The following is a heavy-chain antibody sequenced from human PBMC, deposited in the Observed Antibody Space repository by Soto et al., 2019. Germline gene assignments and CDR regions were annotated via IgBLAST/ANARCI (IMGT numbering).Heavy chain of an antibody. J-gene: IGHJ6*02. CDR1: GYTFTSYA. CDR2: INTNTGNP. V-gene: IGHV7-4-1*01. CDR3: ASPGGGYGGNSRDYYYYGMDV. Sequence: GASVKVSCKASGYTFTSYAMNWVRQAPGQGLEWMGWINTNTGNPTYAQGFTGRFVFSLDTSVSTAYLQICSLKAEDTAVYYCASPGGGYGGNSRDYYYYGMDVWGQGTTVTVS. D-gene: IGHD2-21*02.